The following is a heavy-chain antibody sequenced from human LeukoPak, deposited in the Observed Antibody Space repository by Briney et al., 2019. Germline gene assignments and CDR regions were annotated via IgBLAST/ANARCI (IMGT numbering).Heavy chain of an antibody. V-gene: IGHV1-2*02. Sequence: ASVKVSCKTSGYTFTGNYMRWVRQAPGQGLEWMGWINPKSGDTKYAQKFQGRVTVTRDTSSSTSYLELSRLRSDDTAIYYCARSQHNTFDPWGRGTLVTVS. CDR1: GYTFTGNY. CDR2: INPKSGDT. CDR3: ARSQHNTFDP. D-gene: IGHD1-1*01. J-gene: IGHJ5*02.